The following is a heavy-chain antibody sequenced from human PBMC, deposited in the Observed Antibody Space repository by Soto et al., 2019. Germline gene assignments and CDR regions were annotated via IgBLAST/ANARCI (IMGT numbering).Heavy chain of an antibody. CDR1: GGTVNSGTDS. J-gene: IGHJ4*02. CDR3: AGVLWLWEYDILAGYDIFDQ. CDR2: TSNSGRA. D-gene: IGHD3-9*01. V-gene: IGHV4-61*03. Sequence: PSETLSLTCTASGGTVNSGTDSWSWVRQPPGKGLEWIGYTSNSGRAKYNPSLKSRVTITTDTSTNHYSPKQTSVTAADTAVYYCAGVLWLWEYDILAGYDIFDQWGQGTLVTVSS.